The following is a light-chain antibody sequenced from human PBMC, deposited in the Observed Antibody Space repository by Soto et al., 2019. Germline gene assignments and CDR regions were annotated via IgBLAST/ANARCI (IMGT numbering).Light chain of an antibody. CDR2: GAS. CDR1: QSINND. CDR3: QQYDNWPPIT. V-gene: IGKV3-15*01. Sequence: EVVITQSPVTLSVSPGERATLSCRASQSINNDLAWYQHKPGQAPRLLIYGASTRAIGVPARFSGSGSGTELTLTIDSLQSDDFAVYYCQQYDNWPPITFGQGTRLEIK. J-gene: IGKJ5*01.